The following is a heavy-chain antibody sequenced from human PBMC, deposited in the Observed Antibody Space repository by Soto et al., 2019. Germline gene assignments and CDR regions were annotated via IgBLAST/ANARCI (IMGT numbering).Heavy chain of an antibody. J-gene: IGHJ3*01. CDR2: IKQDGSEK. CDR3: ASFLGFDL. D-gene: IGHD3-10*01. CDR1: GFPFSNYW. V-gene: IGHV3-7*01. Sequence: GGSLRLSCAASGFPFSNYWMSWVRQAPGKGLEWVANIKQDGSEKYYVDSVKGRFTISRDNAKNSLYLQMSSLRAEDTAVYYCASFLGFDLWGRGTMVTVSS.